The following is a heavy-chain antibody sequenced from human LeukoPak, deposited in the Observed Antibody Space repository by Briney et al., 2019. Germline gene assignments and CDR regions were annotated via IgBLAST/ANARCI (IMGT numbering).Heavy chain of an antibody. CDR3: ARAASSSSAIGYYYYFMDV. Sequence: PSETLSLTCTVSGGSISSGSYYRGWIRQPAGKGLEWIGRMYTSGTTNYNPSLKSRITISVDTSKNQFSLELTSVTAADTAVYYCARAASSSSAIGYYYYFMDVWGNGTTVTVSS. CDR1: GGSISSGSYY. CDR2: MYTSGTT. D-gene: IGHD6-6*01. J-gene: IGHJ6*03. V-gene: IGHV4-61*02.